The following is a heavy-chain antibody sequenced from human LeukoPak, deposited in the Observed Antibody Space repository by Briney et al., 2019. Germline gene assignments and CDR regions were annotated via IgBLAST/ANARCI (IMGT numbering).Heavy chain of an antibody. J-gene: IGHJ3*02. Sequence: GGSLRLSCAASGFTFDDYAMHWVRHAPGKGLERVSGICWNSGSIGYADSVKGRFTISRDNAKNSLYLQMNSLRDEDTALYYCAKVNGYCSSTSCQGDFHIWAQGTMVSVSS. CDR2: ICWNSGSI. D-gene: IGHD2-2*01. CDR1: GFTFDDYA. V-gene: IGHV3-9*01. CDR3: AKVNGYCSSTSCQGDFHI.